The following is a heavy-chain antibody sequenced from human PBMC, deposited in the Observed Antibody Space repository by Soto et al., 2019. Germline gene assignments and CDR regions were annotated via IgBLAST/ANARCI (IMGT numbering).Heavy chain of an antibody. CDR2: FDPEDGET. CDR3: ATVVRSHYYGSGTIPPFEYYCYGMEV. J-gene: IGHJ6*02. V-gene: IGHV1-24*01. CDR1: GYTLTELS. D-gene: IGHD3-10*01. Sequence: GASVKVSCKVSGYTLTELSMHWVRQAPGKGLEWMGGFDPEDGETIYAQKFQGRVTMTEDTSTDTAYMELSSLRSEDTAVYYCATVVRSHYYGSGTIPPFEYYCYGMEVWGQGTTVSVSS.